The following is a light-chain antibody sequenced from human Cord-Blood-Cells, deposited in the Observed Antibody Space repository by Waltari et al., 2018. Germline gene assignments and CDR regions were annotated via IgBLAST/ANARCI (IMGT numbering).Light chain of an antibody. CDR2: DAS. Sequence: ELVLTHSPATLSLSPGERATLSCRASQSVSSYFAWYQQKPGQAPRLLIYDASNRATGIPARFSGSGSGTDFTLTISSLEPEDFAVYYCQQRSNWALTFGGGTKVEIK. J-gene: IGKJ4*01. V-gene: IGKV3-11*01. CDR3: QQRSNWALT. CDR1: QSVSSY.